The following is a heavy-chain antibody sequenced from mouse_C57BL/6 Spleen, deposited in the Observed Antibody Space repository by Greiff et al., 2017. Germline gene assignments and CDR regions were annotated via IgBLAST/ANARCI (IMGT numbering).Heavy chain of an antibody. CDR2: ISSGSSTI. D-gene: IGHD1-1*01. CDR1: GFTFSDYG. Sequence: EVKLQESGGGLVKPGGSLKLSCAASGFTFSDYGMHWVRQAPEKGLEWVAYISSGSSTIYYADTVKGRFTISRDNAKNTLFLQMTSLRSEDTAMYYCARGRYYYGSSPSFDYWGQGTTLTVSS. J-gene: IGHJ2*01. V-gene: IGHV5-17*01. CDR3: ARGRYYYGSSPSFDY.